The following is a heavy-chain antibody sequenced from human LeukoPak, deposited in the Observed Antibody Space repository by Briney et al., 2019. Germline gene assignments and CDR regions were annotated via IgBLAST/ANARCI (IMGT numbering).Heavy chain of an antibody. V-gene: IGHV1-18*01. CDR1: GYTFTSYG. CDR2: ISAYNGDT. Sequence: ASVKVSCKASGYTFTSYGISWVRQAPGQGLEWMGWISAYNGDTKYAQKFQGRVTMTKDTSTSTAYMELRSLRSDDTAVYYCVRDPSNTSGWYIYFDYWGQGTLVTVSS. J-gene: IGHJ4*02. CDR3: VRDPSNTSGWYIYFDY. D-gene: IGHD6-19*01.